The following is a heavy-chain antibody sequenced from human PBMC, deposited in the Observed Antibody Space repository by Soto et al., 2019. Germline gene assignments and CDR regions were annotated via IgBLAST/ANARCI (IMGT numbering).Heavy chain of an antibody. CDR1: GGSISSGGYY. Sequence: PSETLSLTCTVSGGSISSGGYYWSWIRQHPGKGLEWIGYIYYSGSTYYNPSLKSRVTISVDTSKNQFSLKLSSVTAADTAVYYCARQRFLEWQPAREDWFDPWGQGTLVTVSS. CDR2: IYYSGST. J-gene: IGHJ5*02. CDR3: ARQRFLEWQPAREDWFDP. V-gene: IGHV4-31*03. D-gene: IGHD3-3*01.